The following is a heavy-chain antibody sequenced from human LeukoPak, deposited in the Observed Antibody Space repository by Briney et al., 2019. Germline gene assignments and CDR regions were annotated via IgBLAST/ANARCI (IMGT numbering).Heavy chain of an antibody. CDR2: ISYDGSNK. CDR1: GFTFSSYG. V-gene: IGHV3-30*03. CDR3: ARSGVVPAAASDY. Sequence: GGSLRLSCAASGFTFSSYGMHWVRQAPGKGLEWVAVISYDGSNKYYADSVKGRFTISRDNSKNTLYLQMNSLRAEDTAVYYCARSGVVPAAASDYWGQGTLVTVSS. J-gene: IGHJ4*02. D-gene: IGHD2-2*01.